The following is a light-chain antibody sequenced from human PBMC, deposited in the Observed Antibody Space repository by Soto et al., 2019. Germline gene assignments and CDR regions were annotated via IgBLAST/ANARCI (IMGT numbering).Light chain of an antibody. V-gene: IGKV3-20*01. CDR3: QQYGSSGT. CDR1: PSVRSN. Sequence: EIGMTQSPATLSVSPGERATRSGRASPSVRSNLAWYQQKPGRAPRLLMYGASNRATGIPDRFSGSGSGTDFTLTISRLEPEDFAVYYCQQYGSSGTFGQGTKVDIK. CDR2: GAS. J-gene: IGKJ1*01.